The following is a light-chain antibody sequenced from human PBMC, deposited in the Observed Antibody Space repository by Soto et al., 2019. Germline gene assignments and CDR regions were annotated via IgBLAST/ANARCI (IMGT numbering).Light chain of an antibody. CDR3: SSYTSSSTRPVL. Sequence: QSALTQPASVSGSPGQSITISCTGATSDIGAYNYVSWYQQHPGKAPKLLISEVSNRPSGVSDRFSGSKSGNTASLTISGLQADDEADYYCSSYTSSSTRPVLFGGGTQLTVL. CDR1: TSDIGAYNY. V-gene: IGLV2-14*01. CDR2: EVS. J-gene: IGLJ2*01.